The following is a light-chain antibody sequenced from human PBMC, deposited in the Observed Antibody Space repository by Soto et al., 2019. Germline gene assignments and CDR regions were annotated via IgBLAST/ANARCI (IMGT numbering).Light chain of an antibody. CDR3: QQYEA. J-gene: IGKJ1*01. CDR1: QSVSNTY. CDR2: GVS. V-gene: IGKV3-20*01. Sequence: ELVLTQSPGTLSLSPGERATLSCRASQSVSNTYLTWYQQKPGQAPRLLMYGVSTRATGIPDRFSGSGSAPDFTLTISRLEPEDFAVYYCQQYEAFGQGTKVEIK.